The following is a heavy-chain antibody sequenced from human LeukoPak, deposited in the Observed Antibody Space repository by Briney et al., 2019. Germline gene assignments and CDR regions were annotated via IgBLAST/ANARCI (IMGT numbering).Heavy chain of an antibody. CDR3: ARDPLNGALDI. J-gene: IGHJ3*02. Sequence: GGSLRLSCTASGFSFSGSWMSWVRQLPGKGLEWLADMNPDGSAIVYVDSVKGRFTVSRNNAKNSLYLRMDGLRAEGTAVYYCARDPLNGALDIWGQGTLVTVSS. V-gene: IGHV3-7*01. CDR1: GFSFSGSW. CDR2: MNPDGSAI.